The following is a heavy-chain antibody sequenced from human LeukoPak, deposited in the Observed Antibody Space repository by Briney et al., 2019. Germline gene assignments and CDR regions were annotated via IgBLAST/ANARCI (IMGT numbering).Heavy chain of an antibody. CDR2: ITGAGGGT. CDR3: AKETSSGNFVTIDC. V-gene: IGHV3-23*01. CDR1: GFTFSSYV. Sequence: GGSLRLSCAASGFTFSSYVMSWVRQAPGKGLEWVSAITGAGGGTNYADSVKGWFTISRDNSKNTLYLQMNSLRAEDTAVYYCAKETSSGNFVTIDCWGQGTLVTVSS. J-gene: IGHJ4*02. D-gene: IGHD1-26*01.